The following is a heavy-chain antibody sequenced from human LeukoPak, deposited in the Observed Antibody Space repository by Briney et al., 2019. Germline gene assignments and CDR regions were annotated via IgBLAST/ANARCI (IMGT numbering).Heavy chain of an antibody. Sequence: PGGSLRLSCAAPGFTFSSYAMSWVRQAPGKGLEWVSDISSSGGTTYYADSVKGRFTISRDNSKNTMYLLMNSLRAEDTAVYYCAKGVTPYNFYGMDVWGQGTTVTVSS. CDR2: ISSSGGTT. D-gene: IGHD2-15*01. CDR3: AKGVTPYNFYGMDV. J-gene: IGHJ6*02. V-gene: IGHV3-23*01. CDR1: GFTFSSYA.